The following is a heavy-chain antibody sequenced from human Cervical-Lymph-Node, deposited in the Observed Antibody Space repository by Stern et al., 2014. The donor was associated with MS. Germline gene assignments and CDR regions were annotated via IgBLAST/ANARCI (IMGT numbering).Heavy chain of an antibody. Sequence: QLQLQESGPGLMKPSETLSLTCTVTGGSITSGFHFWGWLRQPPGNGLEYIGSVFYKGTTYYNPSLKSRAPRSVDTSKNKSSLSLGFVTAADTAKYYCARHVEQILARADVFDSWGQGTLVTVSS. CDR3: ARHVEQILARADVFDS. V-gene: IGHV4-39*01. CDR1: GGSITSGFHF. J-gene: IGHJ4*02. CDR2: VFYKGTT. D-gene: IGHD1-26*01.